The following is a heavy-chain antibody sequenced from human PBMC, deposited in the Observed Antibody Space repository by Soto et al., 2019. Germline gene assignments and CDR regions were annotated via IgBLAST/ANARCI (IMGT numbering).Heavy chain of an antibody. V-gene: IGHV1-8*01. CDR2: MSPHSGNT. J-gene: IGHJ4*02. CDR3: ARSPPEHYFDY. Sequence: GVSVKVSCKASGYTFTTYDINWVRQAPGQGLEWMGWMSPHSGNTGYAQKFQGRVTMTRDTSISTAYMELSSLRSEDTAVYYCARSPPEHYFDYWGQGTLVTVSS. CDR1: GYTFTTYD.